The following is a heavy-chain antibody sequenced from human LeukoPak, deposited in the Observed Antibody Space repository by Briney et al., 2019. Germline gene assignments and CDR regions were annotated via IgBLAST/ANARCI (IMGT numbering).Heavy chain of an antibody. CDR3: ARDIGDCSSLSCYNHYYYMVV. CDR2: IKQDGSEK. J-gene: IGHJ6*03. CDR1: GFTFSSYW. Sequence: GGSLRLSCAASGFTFSSYWMGWVRQAPGKGLEWVANIKQDGSEKYYVDSVKGRFTISRDNTKSSLYLQMNSLRDEDTAVYYCARDIGDCSSLSCYNHYYYMVVWGKGTTVTVSS. V-gene: IGHV3-7*01. D-gene: IGHD2-2*02.